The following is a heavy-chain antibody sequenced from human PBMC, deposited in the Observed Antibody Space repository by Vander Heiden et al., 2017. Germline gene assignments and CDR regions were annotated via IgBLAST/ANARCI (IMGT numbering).Heavy chain of an antibody. D-gene: IGHD6-13*01. CDR1: RGFFSGYY. CDR3: ARVDRSLSRVIQGGKDV. Sequence: VQLQPSGARPLKPSETPSLTCTAYRGFFSGYYWSWIRQPPGKGLGWIGEINHSGSTNYNPPLNSRVTISVDTSKNQVSLNMSAVTTADTAVNDCARVDRSLSRVIQGGKDVQGYGSTVTVSS. J-gene: IGHJ6*01. V-gene: IGHV4-34*01. CDR2: INHSGST.